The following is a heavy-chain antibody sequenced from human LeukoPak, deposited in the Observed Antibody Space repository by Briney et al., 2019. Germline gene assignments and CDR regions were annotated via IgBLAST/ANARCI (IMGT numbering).Heavy chain of an antibody. CDR3: AKDVRGYNRPFDY. D-gene: IGHD3-10*02. CDR2: INGSGANT. Sequence: GGSLRLSCAASGFTFGSCAMNWVRQAPGKGLEWLSSINGSGANTYYADSVEGRFTISRDNSQNTLYLQMNSLRAEDTAVYYCAKDVRGYNRPFDYWGQGILVTVSS. V-gene: IGHV3-23*01. CDR1: GFTFGSCA. J-gene: IGHJ4*02.